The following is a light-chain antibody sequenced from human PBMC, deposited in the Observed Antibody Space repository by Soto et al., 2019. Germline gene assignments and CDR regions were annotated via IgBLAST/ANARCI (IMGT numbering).Light chain of an antibody. CDR2: KVS. CDR3: MQGTHWPPIT. Sequence: DVVVTQSPLSLPVTLGQAASISWMSGHMLVHNDGNTYLSWFLQRPGQSPRRLIYKVSKRESGVPDRFSGSGSGTDFTLKISRVEAEDVGVYYCMQGTHWPPITFGQGTRLEIK. V-gene: IGKV2-30*02. J-gene: IGKJ5*01. CDR1: HMLVHNDGNTY.